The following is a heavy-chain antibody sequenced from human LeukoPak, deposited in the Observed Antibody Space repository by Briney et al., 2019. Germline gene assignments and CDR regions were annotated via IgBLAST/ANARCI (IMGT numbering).Heavy chain of an antibody. J-gene: IGHJ4*02. D-gene: IGHD6-13*01. CDR3: ARLAYSSSWYPEYYFDY. V-gene: IGHV4-4*07. Sequence: SETLSPTCAVSGGSISSHYWSWIRQPAGKGLEWIGRIYSSGNTNYNPSLKSRVTMSVDTSKNQFSLKLSSVTAADTAVYYCARLAYSSSWYPEYYFDYWGQGTLVTVSS. CDR2: IYSSGNT. CDR1: GGSISSHY.